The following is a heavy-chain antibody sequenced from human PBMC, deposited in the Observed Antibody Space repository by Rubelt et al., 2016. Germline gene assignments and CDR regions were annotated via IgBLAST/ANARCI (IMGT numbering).Heavy chain of an antibody. CDR3: ARKYHVYNRLYFDY. CDR1: GFTFSSYW. CDR2: IKQDGSEK. V-gene: IGHV3-7*03. D-gene: IGHD5-24*01. Sequence: EVQLVESGGGLVQPGGSLRLSCAASGFTFSSYWMSWVRQAPGKGLEWVANIKQDGSEKYYVDSVKGRFTISRDNAKNSLYLQMNSLRAEDTSVYYCARKYHVYNRLYFDYWGQGTLVTVSS. J-gene: IGHJ4*02.